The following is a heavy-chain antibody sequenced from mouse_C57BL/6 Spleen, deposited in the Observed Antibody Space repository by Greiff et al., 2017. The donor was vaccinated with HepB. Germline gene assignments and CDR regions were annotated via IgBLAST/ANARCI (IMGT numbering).Heavy chain of an antibody. D-gene: IGHD2-5*01. J-gene: IGHJ1*03. V-gene: IGHV1-72*01. CDR3: ARGDYSNSSYWYFDV. Sequence: QVQLQQPGAELLKPGASVKLSCKASGYTFTSYWMHWVKQRPGRGLEWIGRIDPNSGGTKYNEKFKSKATLTVDKPSSTAYMQLSSLTSEDSAVYYCARGDYSNSSYWYFDVWGTGTTVTVSS. CDR2: IDPNSGGT. CDR1: GYTFTSYW.